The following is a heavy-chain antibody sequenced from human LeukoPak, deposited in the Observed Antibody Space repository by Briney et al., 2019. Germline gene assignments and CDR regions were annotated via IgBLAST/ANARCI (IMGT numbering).Heavy chain of an antibody. CDR1: SGSISSYY. D-gene: IGHD3-3*01. CDR3: ARGRITIFGVVIPHFDN. CDR2: IYYSGST. V-gene: IGHV4-59*01. Sequence: SETLSLTCTVSSGSISSYYWSWIRQPPGKGLEWIGYIYYSGSTNYNPSLKSRVTISVDTSKNQFSLKLSSVIAADTAVYYCARGRITIFGVVIPHFDNWGQGTLVTVSS. J-gene: IGHJ4*02.